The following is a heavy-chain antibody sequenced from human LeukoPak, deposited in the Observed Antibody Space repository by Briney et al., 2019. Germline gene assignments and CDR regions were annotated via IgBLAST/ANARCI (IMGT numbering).Heavy chain of an antibody. CDR2: ISYDGSNK. Sequence: PGRSLRLSCAASGFTFSSYAMHWVRQAPGKGLEWVAVISYDGSNKYYADSVKGRFTISRDNSKNTLYLQMNSLRAEDTAVYYCARESRLTIFPSSSNWFDPWGQGTLVTVSS. D-gene: IGHD6-6*01. CDR3: ARESRLTIFPSSSNWFDP. V-gene: IGHV3-30-3*01. J-gene: IGHJ5*02. CDR1: GFTFSSYA.